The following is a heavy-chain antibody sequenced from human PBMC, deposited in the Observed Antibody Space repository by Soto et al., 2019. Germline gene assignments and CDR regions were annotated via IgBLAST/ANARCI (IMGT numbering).Heavy chain of an antibody. D-gene: IGHD3-22*01. CDR3: AREFGYYDSSGYLGIWFDP. Sequence: SVKVSCKASGGTFSSYAISWVRQAPGQGLEWMGGIIPIFGTANYAQKFQGRVTITADESTSTAYMELSSLRSEDTAVYYCAREFGYYDSSGYLGIWFDPWGQGTLVPVSS. CDR2: IIPIFGTA. CDR1: GGTFSSYA. J-gene: IGHJ5*02. V-gene: IGHV1-69*13.